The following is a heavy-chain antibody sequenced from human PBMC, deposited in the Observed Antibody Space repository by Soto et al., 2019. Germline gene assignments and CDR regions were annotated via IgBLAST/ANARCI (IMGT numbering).Heavy chain of an antibody. CDR3: ATSVQMATTPDL. J-gene: IGHJ5*02. CDR1: GGSLSRVGYD. CDR2: ISNSGST. V-gene: IGHV4-31*11. Sequence: LFLTCAVYGGSLSRVGYDWSWIRQHPAKGLEWVGYISNSGSTYYNPSLKSRVAMSIDTSKNHVSLTLTSLTAADTAVYYCATSVQMATTPDLWGQGTLVTVSS. D-gene: IGHD1-1*01.